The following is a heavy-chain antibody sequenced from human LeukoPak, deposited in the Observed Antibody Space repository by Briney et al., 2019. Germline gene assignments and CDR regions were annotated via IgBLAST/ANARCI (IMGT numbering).Heavy chain of an antibody. J-gene: IGHJ4*02. CDR3: ARDLGHSGYDLHDY. Sequence: GGSLRLSCEVSGFTFSNFEMAWVRQGPGMGLEWLAYINDGGNIIRYADTVRGRFTISRDSVKKSGFLQMNSLRAEDTAVYYCARDLGHSGYDLHDYWGQGTLVTVSS. CDR2: INDGGNII. CDR1: GFTFSNFE. D-gene: IGHD5-12*01. V-gene: IGHV3-48*03.